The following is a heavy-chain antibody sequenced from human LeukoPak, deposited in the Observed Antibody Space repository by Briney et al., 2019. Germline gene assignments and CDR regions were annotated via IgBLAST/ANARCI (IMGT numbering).Heavy chain of an antibody. V-gene: IGHV3-7*01. CDR2: IKQDGSEK. J-gene: IGHJ4*02. Sequence: GGSLRLSCAASGFTFSSYWMSWVRQAPGKGLEWVANIKQDGSEKYYVDSVKGRFTISRDNAKNSLYLQMNSLRAEDTAVDYCARVTWDQNTGRGSGYCLFDYWGQGTLVTVSS. CDR1: GFTFSSYW. D-gene: IGHD3-22*01. CDR3: ARVTWDQNTGRGSGYCLFDY.